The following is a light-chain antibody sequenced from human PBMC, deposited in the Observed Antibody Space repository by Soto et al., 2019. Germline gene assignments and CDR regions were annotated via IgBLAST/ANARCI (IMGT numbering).Light chain of an antibody. Sequence: DIQMTQSPSTLSASVGDRVTITCRASQSISNWLAWYQQKPGKAPKLLIYDVSSLESGVPSRFSGSGSGTEFTLTISSLQPDDFATYYCQQSFSTLWTFGQGTKVDIK. J-gene: IGKJ1*01. V-gene: IGKV1-5*01. CDR2: DVS. CDR3: QQSFSTLWT. CDR1: QSISNW.